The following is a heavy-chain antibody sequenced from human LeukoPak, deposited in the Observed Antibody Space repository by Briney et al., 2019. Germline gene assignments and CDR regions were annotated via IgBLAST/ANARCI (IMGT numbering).Heavy chain of an antibody. D-gene: IGHD7-27*01. CDR2: IKSDGSEK. V-gene: IGHV3-7*05. J-gene: IGHJ4*02. CDR1: GFSFREHW. CDR3: ARNWGYFDN. Sequence: PGGSLRLSCTVSGFSFREHWMIWVRQAPGKGLEWVATIKSDGSEKYYVDSVKGRFTISRDNAKNSLYLQMNSLRAEDTAVYYCARNWGYFDNWGQGTLVTVSS.